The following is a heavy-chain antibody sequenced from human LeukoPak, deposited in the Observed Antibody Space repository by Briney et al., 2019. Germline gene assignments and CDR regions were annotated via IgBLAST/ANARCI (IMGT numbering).Heavy chain of an antibody. CDR1: GFTFNRNW. Sequence: GGSLRLSCAASGFTFNRNWMSWLRQAPGKGLEWVANIREDGSVKNYEDSVKGRFTISRDNAANSVSLLLNSLRAEDTAVYYCARDVGKGYFDYWGQGTLVTVSS. CDR2: IREDGSVK. J-gene: IGHJ4*02. CDR3: ARDVGKGYFDY. V-gene: IGHV3-7*04.